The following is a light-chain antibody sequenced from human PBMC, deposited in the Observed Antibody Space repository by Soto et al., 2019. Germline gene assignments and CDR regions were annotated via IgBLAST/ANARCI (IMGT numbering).Light chain of an antibody. CDR2: DVS. Sequence: QSALTQPASVSESPGQSITISCTGTSGDVGGHNFVSWYQQYSGKAPKLMIYDVSNRPSGVSNRFSGSKSGNTASLTISGLQAEDEADYYCSSYTTSSSPPYVFGTGTKVTVL. J-gene: IGLJ1*01. CDR1: SGDVGGHNF. CDR3: SSYTTSSSPPYV. V-gene: IGLV2-14*01.